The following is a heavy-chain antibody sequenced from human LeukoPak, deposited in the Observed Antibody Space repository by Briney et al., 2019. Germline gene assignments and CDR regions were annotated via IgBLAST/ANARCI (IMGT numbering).Heavy chain of an antibody. CDR3: APDPAVRGKRDYYYYYMDV. CDR2: ISSSGSTI. J-gene: IGHJ6*03. Sequence: PGGSLRLSCAASGFTFSSYEMNWVRQAPGKGLEWVSYISSSGSTIYYADSVKGRFTISRDNAKNSLYLQMNSLRAEDTAVYYCAPDPAVRGKRDYYYYYMDVWGKGTTVTISS. D-gene: IGHD3-10*01. CDR1: GFTFSSYE. V-gene: IGHV3-48*03.